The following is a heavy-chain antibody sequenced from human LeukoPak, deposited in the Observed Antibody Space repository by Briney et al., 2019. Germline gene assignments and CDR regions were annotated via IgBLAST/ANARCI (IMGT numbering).Heavy chain of an antibody. CDR1: GGSISSSTYY. J-gene: IGHJ6*02. CDR3: AREPPAIYYYGSGSPYGMDV. V-gene: IGHV4-39*07. Sequence: SETLSLTCTVYGGSISSSTYYLGWIRQPPGKGLEWIVEINHSGSTNYNPSLKSRVTISVDTSKNQFSLKLSSVTAADTAVYYCAREPPAIYYYGSGSPYGMDVWGQGTTVTVSS. CDR2: INHSGST. D-gene: IGHD3-10*01.